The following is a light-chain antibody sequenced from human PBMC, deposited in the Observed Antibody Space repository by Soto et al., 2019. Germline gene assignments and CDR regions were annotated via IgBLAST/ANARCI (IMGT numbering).Light chain of an antibody. CDR2: AAS. CDR3: LEDYVYPLN. Sequence: AIQMTQSPSSLSASVGDRVTITCRASHGIRNDLGWSQQKPGKAPKPLIYAASSLPLGLPSRFSGSGSGTDFTLTIISLQPEDFETDDWLEDYVYPLNCGQGTRLEIK. V-gene: IGKV1-6*01. CDR1: HGIRND. J-gene: IGKJ5*01.